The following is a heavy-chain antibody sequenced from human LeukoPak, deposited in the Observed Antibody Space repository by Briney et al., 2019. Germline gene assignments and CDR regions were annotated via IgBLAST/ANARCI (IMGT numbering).Heavy chain of an antibody. Sequence: SETLSLTCAVYGGSFSGYYWSWIRQPPGKGLEWIGEINHSGSTNYNPSLKSRVTISVDTSKNQSSLKLRSVTAADTAVYYCAMETYDFWSGYYRLWGQGTLVTVSS. CDR1: GGSFSGYY. J-gene: IGHJ4*02. CDR2: INHSGST. D-gene: IGHD3-3*01. CDR3: AMETYDFWSGYYRL. V-gene: IGHV4-34*01.